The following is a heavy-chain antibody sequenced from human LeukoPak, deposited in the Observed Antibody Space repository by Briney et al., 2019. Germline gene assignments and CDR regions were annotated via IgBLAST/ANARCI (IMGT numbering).Heavy chain of an antibody. CDR3: ARVPYYYGSGDSNYYMDV. CDR1: GGSISSSSYY. J-gene: IGHJ6*03. CDR2: IYYSGST. Sequence: SETLSLTCTVSGGSISSSSYYWGWIRQPPGKGLEWIGSIYYSGSTYYNPSLKSRVTISVDTFKNQFSLKLSSVTAADTAVYYCARVPYYYGSGDSNYYMDVWGKGTTVTVSS. D-gene: IGHD3-10*01. V-gene: IGHV4-39*07.